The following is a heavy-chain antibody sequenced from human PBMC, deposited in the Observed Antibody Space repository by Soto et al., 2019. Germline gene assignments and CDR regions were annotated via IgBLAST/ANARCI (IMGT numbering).Heavy chain of an antibody. CDR1: GFTFSSYR. CDR2: ISSSSSYI. Sequence: EVQLVESGGGLVKPGGSLRLSCADSGFTFSSYRMNWVRQATGKGLEWVSSISSSSSYIYYADSVKGRFTISRDNAKNSLYLQMNRLRADETAVYYCARDIDYDDSSGYYRDYWGQGTLVTVSS. V-gene: IGHV3-21*01. D-gene: IGHD3-22*01. CDR3: ARDIDYDDSSGYYRDY. J-gene: IGHJ4*02.